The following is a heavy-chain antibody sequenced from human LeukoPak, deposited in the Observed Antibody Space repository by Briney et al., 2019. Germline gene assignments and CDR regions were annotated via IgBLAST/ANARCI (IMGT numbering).Heavy chain of an antibody. CDR2: IFPIFGTA. D-gene: IGHD2-15*01. V-gene: IGHV1-69*13. CDR1: GGTFSSYA. J-gene: IGHJ4*02. CDR3: ARGRPGSGGSCFDY. Sequence: SVKVSCKASGGTFSSYAISWVRQAPGQGLEWMGGIFPIFGTANYAQKFQGRVTITADESTSTAYMELSSLRSEDTAVYYCARGRPGSGGSCFDYWGQGTLVTVSS.